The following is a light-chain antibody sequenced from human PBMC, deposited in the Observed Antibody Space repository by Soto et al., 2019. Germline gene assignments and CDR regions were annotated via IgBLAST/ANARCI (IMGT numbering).Light chain of an antibody. J-gene: IGLJ3*02. V-gene: IGLV2-8*01. Sequence: QSALTQPPSASGSPGQSVTISCTGTNSDIGGYNYVSWYQHHPGKAPNLMIYEVSKRPSGVPDRFSGSKSGNTASLTVSGLQAEDEADYYCSSYAGSNNWVFGGGTKLTVL. CDR3: SSYAGSNNWV. CDR1: NSDIGGYNY. CDR2: EVS.